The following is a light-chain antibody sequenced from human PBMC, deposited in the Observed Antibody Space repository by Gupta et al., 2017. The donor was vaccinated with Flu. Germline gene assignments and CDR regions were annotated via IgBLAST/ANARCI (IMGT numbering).Light chain of an antibody. CDR2: GAS. V-gene: IGKV3-15*01. CDR3: QQYYNWPPYS. J-gene: IGKJ2*03. Sequence: EIMMTQSPVTLSVSPGERATLSCRASESVSSSLAWYQQRPGQAPRLLIYGASSRATDIPARFSGSGSGTDFTLTISSLQSEDFAVYYCQQYYNWPPYSFGQWTKVEI. CDR1: ESVSSS.